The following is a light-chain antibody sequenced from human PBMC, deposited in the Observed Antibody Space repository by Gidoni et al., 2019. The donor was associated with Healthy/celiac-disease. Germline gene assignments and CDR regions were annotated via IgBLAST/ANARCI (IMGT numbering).Light chain of an antibody. J-gene: IGKJ5*01. CDR3: QQSGSSPRLT. Sequence: ENVLTQSPGTLSLSPGERATTSCKASQSVSSRYLAWYQQKPGQAPRLLIYGASSRATGIPARFSDSECGTDFTLTISRLEPEDFAVYYCQQSGSSPRLTFGQGTRLEIK. CDR2: GAS. V-gene: IGKV3-20*01. CDR1: QSVSSRY.